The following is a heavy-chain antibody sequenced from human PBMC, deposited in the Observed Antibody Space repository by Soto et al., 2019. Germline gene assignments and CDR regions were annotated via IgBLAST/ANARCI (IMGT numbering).Heavy chain of an antibody. J-gene: IGHJ6*02. D-gene: IGHD3-10*01. CDR3: ARDSGGSYHYYGMDV. V-gene: IGHV3-21*01. CDR2: ISSSSSYI. Sequence: EVQLVESGGGLVKPGGSLRLSCAASGFTFSSYSMNWVRQAPGKGLEWVSSISSSSSYIYYADSVKGRFTISRDNAKNSRYLQMNSMRAEDTAVYYCARDSGGSYHYYGMDVWGQGTTVTVSS. CDR1: GFTFSSYS.